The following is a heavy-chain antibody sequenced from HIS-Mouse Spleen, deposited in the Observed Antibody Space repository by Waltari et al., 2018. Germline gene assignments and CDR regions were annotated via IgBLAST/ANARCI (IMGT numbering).Heavy chain of an antibody. Sequence: QVQLQESGPGLVKPSETLSLTCTVSGYSISSGYYWGWIRPPPGKGLGWIGSIYHSGGTYYNPALKSRVTISVDTSKNQFALKLSSVTAADTAVYYCAEGQQLNYWGQGTLVTVSS. CDR2: IYHSGGT. CDR3: AEGQQLNY. J-gene: IGHJ4*02. D-gene: IGHD6-13*01. V-gene: IGHV4-38-2*02. CDR1: GYSISSGYY.